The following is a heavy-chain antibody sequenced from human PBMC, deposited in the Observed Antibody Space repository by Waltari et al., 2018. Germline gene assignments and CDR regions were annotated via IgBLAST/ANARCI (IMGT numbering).Heavy chain of an antibody. D-gene: IGHD1-26*01. CDR3: ARDIPHGARYYYGMDV. J-gene: IGHJ6*02. V-gene: IGHV3-53*01. CDR1: GFTVSSTY. Sequence: EVQLVESGGGLIQPGGSLRLSCAASGFTVSSTYMSWVRQAPGKGLEWVSVIYSGGSTYYADSVKGRFTISRDNSKNTLYLQMNSLRAEDTAVYYCARDIPHGARYYYGMDVWGQGTTVTVSS. CDR2: IYSGGST.